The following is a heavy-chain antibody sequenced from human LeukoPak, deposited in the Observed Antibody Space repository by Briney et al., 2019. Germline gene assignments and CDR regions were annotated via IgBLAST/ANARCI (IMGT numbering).Heavy chain of an antibody. CDR1: GGSDSISNYY. J-gene: IGHJ4*02. CDR3: SRHAHSPSYEF. D-gene: IGHD3-3*01. CDR2: IYYSGNT. Sequence: PSETLSLTCTVSGGSDSISNYYWGWVRQPPGKGLEWVGSIYYSGNTYYNPSLKSRVTISVDTSQNQFSLKLFSSTAADTAVYYCSRHAHSPSYEFWGQGILVTVSS. V-gene: IGHV4-39*01.